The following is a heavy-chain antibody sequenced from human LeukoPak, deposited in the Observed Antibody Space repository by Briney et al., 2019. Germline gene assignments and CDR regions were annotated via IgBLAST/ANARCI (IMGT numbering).Heavy chain of an antibody. CDR2: ISGSGGST. V-gene: IGHV3-23*01. CDR3: AKGGLWFGELIDY. D-gene: IGHD3-10*01. J-gene: IGHJ4*02. Sequence: EGSLRLSCAASGFTFSSYAMSWVRQAPGRGLEWVSAISGSGGSTYYADSVKGRFTISRDNSKNTLYLQMNSLRAEDTAVYYCAKGGLWFGELIDYWGQGTLVTVSS. CDR1: GFTFSSYA.